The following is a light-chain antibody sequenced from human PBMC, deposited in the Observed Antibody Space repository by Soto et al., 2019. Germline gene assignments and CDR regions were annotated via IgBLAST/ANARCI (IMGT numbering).Light chain of an antibody. CDR1: STDFVSYNR. V-gene: IGLV2-18*01. Sequence: QSALTQPPSVSGSPGQSVTISCTGTSTDFVSYNRVSWYQQPPGKAPKLMIYEVSKRPSGVPDRFSGSKSGNKASLTISGLQAADESHYYCSLYTGENAYVFGTGTKLTVL. CDR3: SLYTGENAYV. J-gene: IGLJ1*01. CDR2: EVS.